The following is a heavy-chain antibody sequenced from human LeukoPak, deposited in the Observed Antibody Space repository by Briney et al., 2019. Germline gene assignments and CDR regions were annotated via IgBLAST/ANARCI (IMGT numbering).Heavy chain of an antibody. Sequence: GGSLRLSCAASGFTFSSYGMHWVRQAPGKGLEWVAFIRYDGSNKYYADSVKGRFTISRDNSKNTLYLQMNSLRAEDTAVYYCARDLATRQRTGLYDYWGQGTLVTVSS. CDR1: GFTFSSYG. J-gene: IGHJ4*02. CDR2: IRYDGSNK. CDR3: ARDLATRQRTGLYDY. D-gene: IGHD3-16*02. V-gene: IGHV3-30*02.